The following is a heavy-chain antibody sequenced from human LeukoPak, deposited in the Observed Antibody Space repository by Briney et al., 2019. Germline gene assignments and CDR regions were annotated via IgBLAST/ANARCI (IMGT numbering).Heavy chain of an antibody. CDR2: FDPEDGET. J-gene: IGHJ5*02. Sequence: SVKVSCKVSGYTLTELSMHWVRQAPAKGLEWMGGFDPEDGETIYAQKFQGRVTMTDDTSTDTAYLELSSRRSEDTAVYYCATDREYQLLRGIDPWGQGTLVTVSS. CDR1: GYTLTELS. CDR3: ATDREYQLLRGIDP. V-gene: IGHV1-24*01. D-gene: IGHD2-2*01.